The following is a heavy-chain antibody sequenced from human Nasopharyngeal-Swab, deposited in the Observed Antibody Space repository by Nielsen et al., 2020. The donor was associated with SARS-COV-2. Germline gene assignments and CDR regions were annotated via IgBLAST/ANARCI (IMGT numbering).Heavy chain of an antibody. V-gene: IGHV1-8*01. Sequence: WVRQAPGQGLEWMGWMNPNSGNTGYAQKFQGRVTMTRSTSISTAYMELSSLRSEDTAVYYCARAGKIQLWFNSLYYFDYWGQGTLVTVSS. CDR3: ARAGKIQLWFNSLYYFDY. J-gene: IGHJ4*02. CDR2: MNPNSGNT. D-gene: IGHD5-18*01.